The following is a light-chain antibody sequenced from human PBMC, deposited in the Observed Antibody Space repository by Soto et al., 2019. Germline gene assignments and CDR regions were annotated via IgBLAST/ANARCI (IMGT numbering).Light chain of an antibody. CDR2: GYI. CDR3: QSYDSSLGAVV. Sequence: QSVLTQPPSVSGAPGQRVNFSCTGSSSNIGEDYDVHWYRQLPGTAPKLLIYGYINRPSRVPERFSGSKSGTSASLVITALQADDEGHYFCQSYDSSLGAVVFGGGTKVTVL. J-gene: IGLJ2*01. CDR1: SSNIGEDYD. V-gene: IGLV1-40*01.